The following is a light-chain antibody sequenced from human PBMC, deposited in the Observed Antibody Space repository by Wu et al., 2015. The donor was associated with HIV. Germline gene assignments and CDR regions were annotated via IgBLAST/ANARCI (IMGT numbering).Light chain of an antibody. CDR1: QSVGSSD. CDR3: QHYGSSPYS. CDR2: DCIP. J-gene: IGKJ2*03. V-gene: IGKV3-20*01. Sequence: EIVLTQSPGTLSLSPGERVTLSCRASQSVGSSDLAWYQQKPGQAPRLLIYDCIPAGPLTSQTGFSGSGSGTDFTLTIRTLEPEDFAVYYCQHYGSSPYSFGQGTKLEIK.